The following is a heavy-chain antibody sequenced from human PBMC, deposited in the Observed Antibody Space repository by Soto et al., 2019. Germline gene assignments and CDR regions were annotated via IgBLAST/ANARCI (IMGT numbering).Heavy chain of an antibody. D-gene: IGHD6-19*01. V-gene: IGHV4-30-4*01. CDR1: GGSLSTGDYY. CDR3: ATSGREGYKHDSWSGGC. Sequence: QVQLQESGPRLVKPSQTLSLTCTVSGGSLSTGDYYWSWIRQPPGNALEWLGYTSSSGSTYYNAALKSLLTISLNTPQNQFSLRLTSATAADTAVYYCATSGREGYKHDSWSGGCWGLGILVTVSS. J-gene: IGHJ1*01. CDR2: TSSSGST.